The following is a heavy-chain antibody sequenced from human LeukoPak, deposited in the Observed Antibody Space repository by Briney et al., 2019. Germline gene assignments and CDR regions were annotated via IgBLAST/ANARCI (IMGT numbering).Heavy chain of an antibody. J-gene: IGHJ5*02. Sequence: ASVKVSCKASGGTFINYAISWVRLAPGQGLEWMGGIIPIFGTANYAQKFQGRVTITADESTSTAYMELSSLRSDDTAVYYCARSACSSTTCYHRRYNWFDPWGQGTLVTVSS. CDR3: ARSACSSTTCYHRRYNWFDP. V-gene: IGHV1-69*13. D-gene: IGHD2-2*01. CDR2: IIPIFGTA. CDR1: GGTFINYA.